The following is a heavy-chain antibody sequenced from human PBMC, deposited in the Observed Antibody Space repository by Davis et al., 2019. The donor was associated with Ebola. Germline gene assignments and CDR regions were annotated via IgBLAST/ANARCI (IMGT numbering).Heavy chain of an antibody. J-gene: IGHJ6*04. CDR3: ARGGGVVVVAAGPRYYYGMDV. V-gene: IGHV1-8*01. CDR2: MNPNSGNT. Sequence: ASVKVSCKASGDTFSKYAVNWVRQATGQGLEWMGWMNPNSGNTGYAQKFQGRVTMTRNTSISTAYMELSSLRSEDTAVYYCARGGGVVVVAAGPRYYYGMDVWGKGTTVTVSS. D-gene: IGHD2-15*01. CDR1: GDTFSKYA.